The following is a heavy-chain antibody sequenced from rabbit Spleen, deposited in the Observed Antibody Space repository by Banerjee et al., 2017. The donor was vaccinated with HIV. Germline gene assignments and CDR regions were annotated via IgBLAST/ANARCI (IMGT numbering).Heavy chain of an antibody. J-gene: IGHJ6*01. Sequence: LMEYGGDLVQPGASLTLTCTASGFDFSNYNFMCWVRQAPGKGLEWIACIDTGSRDFTYYASWAKGRFTISKTSSTTVTLQMTSLTVADTATYFCARDTSSSFSSYGMDLRGPGTLVTV. CDR1: GFDFSNYNF. CDR3: ARDTSSSFSSYGMDL. D-gene: IGHD1-1*01. CDR2: IDTGSRDFT. V-gene: IGHV1S40*01.